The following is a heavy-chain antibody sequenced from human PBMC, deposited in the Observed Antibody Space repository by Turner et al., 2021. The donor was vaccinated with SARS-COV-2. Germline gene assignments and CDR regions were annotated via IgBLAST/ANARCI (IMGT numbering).Heavy chain of an antibody. V-gene: IGHV3-23*01. J-gene: IGHJ4*02. CDR3: AKGTIAVPGTFDY. CDR1: GFTFRNYA. CDR2: VSARGGNT. D-gene: IGHD6-19*01. Sequence: EVQLLESGGGLVQPGGSLIPCCVAAGFTFRNYAMSWVRLAPGRGLEWVSTVSARGGNTYYADSLKGRFTISRDNSENAVFLQVNSLRAEDTAVYYCAKGTIAVPGTFDYWGQGSLVTVSS.